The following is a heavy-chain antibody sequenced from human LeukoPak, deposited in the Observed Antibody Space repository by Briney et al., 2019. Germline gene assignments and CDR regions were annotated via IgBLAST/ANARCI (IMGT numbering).Heavy chain of an antibody. J-gene: IGHJ3*02. V-gene: IGHV3-33*01. Sequence: PGRSLRLSCAASGFTFSSYGMHWVRQAPGEGLEWVAVIWYDGSNKYYADSAKGRFTISRDNSKNTLYLQMNSLRAEDTAVYYCARDRSVVVVASDAFDIWGQGTMVTVSS. CDR2: IWYDGSNK. D-gene: IGHD3-22*01. CDR3: ARDRSVVVVASDAFDI. CDR1: GFTFSSYG.